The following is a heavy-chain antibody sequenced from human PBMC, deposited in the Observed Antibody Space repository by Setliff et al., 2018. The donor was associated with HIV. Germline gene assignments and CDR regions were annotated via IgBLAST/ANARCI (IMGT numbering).Heavy chain of an antibody. J-gene: IGHJ4*02. V-gene: IGHV4-61*02. D-gene: IGHD3-10*01. CDR2: ISTSGST. CDR1: GGSISSGNYY. CDR3: TRDHNYGFYY. Sequence: SETLSLTCTVSGGSISSGNYYWNWIRQPAGKGLEWIGRISTSGSTNYNPSLKSRVTISLDTSKNQFSLKLSSVTAAVTAVYYCTRDHNYGFYYWGQGTLVTVSS.